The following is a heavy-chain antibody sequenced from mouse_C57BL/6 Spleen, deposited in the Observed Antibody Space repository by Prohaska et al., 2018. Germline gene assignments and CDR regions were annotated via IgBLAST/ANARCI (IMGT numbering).Heavy chain of an antibody. CDR1: GYTFTTYG. Sequence: QIQLVQSGPELKKPGETVKISCKASGYTFTTYGMSWVKQAPGKGLKWMGWINTYSGVPTYADDFKGRFSFSLETSASTAYLQINNLKNEDTATYFCARWGRGYEGAYWGQGTLVTVSA. CDR3: ARWGRGYEGAY. J-gene: IGHJ3*01. CDR2: INTYSGVP. D-gene: IGHD2-2*01. V-gene: IGHV9-3*01.